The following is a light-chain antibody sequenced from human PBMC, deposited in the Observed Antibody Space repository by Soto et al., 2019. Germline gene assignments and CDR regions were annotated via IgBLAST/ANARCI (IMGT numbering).Light chain of an antibody. CDR1: SGRIASNY. J-gene: IGLJ2*01. Sequence: NFMLTQPHSVSESPGKTVTISCTRSSGRIASNYVQWYQQRPGSAPTTVIYEDNQRPSGVPARFSGSIDSSSNSASLTISGLKTEDEADYYCQSYDSSNQVFGGGTQLTVL. CDR2: EDN. V-gene: IGLV6-57*04. CDR3: QSYDSSNQV.